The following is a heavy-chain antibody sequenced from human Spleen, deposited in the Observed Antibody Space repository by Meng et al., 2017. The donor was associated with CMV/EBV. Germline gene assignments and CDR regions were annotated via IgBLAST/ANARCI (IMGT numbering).Heavy chain of an antibody. D-gene: IGHD6-13*01. CDR1: GGSISSYF. CDR2: IYYSGST. CDR3: ARGYRDSSSWSRLSYGMDV. J-gene: IGHJ6*02. V-gene: IGHV4-59*12. Sequence: SETLSLTCTVSGGSISSYFWGWIRQPPGKGLEWIGYIYYSGSTSYNPSLKSRVTISLDTSKNQFSLKLSSVTAADTAVYYCARGYRDSSSWSRLSYGMDVWGQGTTVTVSS.